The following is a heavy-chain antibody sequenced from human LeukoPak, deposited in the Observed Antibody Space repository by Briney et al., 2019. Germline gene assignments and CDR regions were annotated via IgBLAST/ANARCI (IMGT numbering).Heavy chain of an antibody. J-gene: IGHJ4*02. Sequence: SVKVSSKASRGTFSSYAISWVRQAPGQGLEWLGGIIPIFGTANYAQKLQGRVTITADESTSTAYMELSSLRSQVTAVYYCASLTYYDFWSGYYTWNYFDYWGQGTLVTVSS. CDR1: RGTFSSYA. CDR2: IIPIFGTA. CDR3: ASLTYYDFWSGYYTWNYFDY. D-gene: IGHD3-3*01. V-gene: IGHV1-69*13.